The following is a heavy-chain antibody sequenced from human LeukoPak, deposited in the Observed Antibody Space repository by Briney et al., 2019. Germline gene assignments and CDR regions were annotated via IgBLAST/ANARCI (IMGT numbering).Heavy chain of an antibody. V-gene: IGHV3-48*03. CDR2: ISGSGDII. CDR1: GFTFSSYA. D-gene: IGHD3-10*01. J-gene: IGHJ4*02. Sequence: GGSLRLSCAASGFTFSSYAMSWVRQAPGKGLEWVSYISGSGDIIYYSDSVKGRFAVSRDNAKNSVYLQMNSLRAADTAVYFCTRETYYYTSGNWGQGTLVTVSS. CDR3: TRETYYYTSGN.